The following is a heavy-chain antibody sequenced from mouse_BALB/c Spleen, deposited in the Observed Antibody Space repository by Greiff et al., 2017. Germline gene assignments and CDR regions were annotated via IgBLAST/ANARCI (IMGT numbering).Heavy chain of an antibody. CDR1: GYSITSGYY. D-gene: IGHD2-1*01. J-gene: IGHJ3*01. CDR2: ISYDGSN. CDR3: ARDGVYYGNYGQGGFAY. V-gene: IGHV3-6*02. Sequence: EVQLQESGPGLVKPSQSLSLTCSVTGYSITSGYYWNWIRQFPGNKLEWMGYISYDGSNNYNPSLKNRISITRDTSKNQFFLKLNSVTTEDTATYYCARDGVYYGNYGQGGFAYWGQGTLVTVSA.